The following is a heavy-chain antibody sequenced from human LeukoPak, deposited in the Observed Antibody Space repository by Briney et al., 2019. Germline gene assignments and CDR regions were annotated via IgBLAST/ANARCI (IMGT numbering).Heavy chain of an antibody. J-gene: IGHJ6*02. Sequence: GGSLRLSCAASGFTFSNAWMSWVRQAPGKGLEWVGRIKSKTDGGTTDYAAPVKGRFTISRDDSKNTLYLQMNSLKTEDTAVYYCYGDYGVVSPVDVWGQGTTVTVSS. CDR3: YGDYGVVSPVDV. CDR2: IKSKTDGGTT. V-gene: IGHV3-15*01. D-gene: IGHD4-17*01. CDR1: GFTFSNAW.